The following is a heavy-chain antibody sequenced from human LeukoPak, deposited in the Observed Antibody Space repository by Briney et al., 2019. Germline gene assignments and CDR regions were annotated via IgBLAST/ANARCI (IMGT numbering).Heavy chain of an antibody. CDR2: FDREDDGL. Sequence: ASVKVSCKASGYTFTGYYMHWVRQAPGKGLEWMGGFDREDDGLMYAKNFQGRVSMTDDTSTDTTYMELRSLKSDDTAVYYCSKGGGGLTSYFYMDVWGNGTTVTVSS. D-gene: IGHD3-9*01. CDR3: SKGGGGLTSYFYMDV. J-gene: IGHJ6*03. V-gene: IGHV1-24*01. CDR1: GYTFTGYY.